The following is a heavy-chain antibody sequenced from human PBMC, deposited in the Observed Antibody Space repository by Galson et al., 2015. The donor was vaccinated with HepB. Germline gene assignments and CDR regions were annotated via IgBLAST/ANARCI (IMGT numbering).Heavy chain of an antibody. D-gene: IGHD6-19*01. Sequence: SETMSLTCAVSGGSISSNNWWSWVRQSPGKGLECIGEIYHGGSTSYNPSLKSRVTISVDKSKNQFSLKLSSVPAADTAVYYCARFREGGGWLDYWGQGILVTVSS. CDR1: GGSISSNNW. J-gene: IGHJ4*02. CDR3: ARFREGGGWLDY. V-gene: IGHV4-4*02. CDR2: IYHGGST.